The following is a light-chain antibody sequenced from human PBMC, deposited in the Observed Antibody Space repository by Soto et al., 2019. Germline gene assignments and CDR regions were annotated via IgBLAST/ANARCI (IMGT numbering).Light chain of an antibody. CDR3: QTWGTGIQV. V-gene: IGLV4-69*02. CDR1: SGHSTYA. J-gene: IGLJ2*01. CDR2: LNSDGSH. Sequence: QSVLTQSPSASASLGASVKLTCTLSSGHSTYAIAGHQQQPEKGPHYLMKLNSDGSHTKGDGIPDRFSGSSSGAERYLTISSLQSEDEADYYCQTWGTGIQVFGGGTKLTVL.